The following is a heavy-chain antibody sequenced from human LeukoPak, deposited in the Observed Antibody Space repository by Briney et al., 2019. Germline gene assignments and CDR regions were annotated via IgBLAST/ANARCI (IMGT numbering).Heavy chain of an antibody. V-gene: IGHV4-59*01. CDR2: IFDGGST. Sequence: SETLSLTCTVSGSSISTFYWSWFRQPPGKGLEGIGFIFDGGSTNYNPSLQSRISVSVDTSKSQFSLNLTSATAADTAVYYCARGYGNRQWLVGYWGQGTLVTVSS. CDR3: ARGYGNRQWLVGY. D-gene: IGHD6-19*01. CDR1: GSSISTFY. J-gene: IGHJ4*02.